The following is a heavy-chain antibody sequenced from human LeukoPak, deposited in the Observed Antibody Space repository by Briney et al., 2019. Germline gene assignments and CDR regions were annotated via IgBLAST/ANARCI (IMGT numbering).Heavy chain of an antibody. CDR1: GFTFSSYD. V-gene: IGHV3-30-3*01. CDR3: ARGSPKLAAAGTSWFDP. Sequence: GGSLRLSCAASGFTFSSYDMHWVRQAPGKGLEWVAVISYDGSNKYYADSVKGRFTISRDNSKNTLYLQMNSLRAEDTAVYYCARGSPKLAAAGTSWFDPWGQGTLVTVSS. J-gene: IGHJ5*02. CDR2: ISYDGSNK. D-gene: IGHD6-13*01.